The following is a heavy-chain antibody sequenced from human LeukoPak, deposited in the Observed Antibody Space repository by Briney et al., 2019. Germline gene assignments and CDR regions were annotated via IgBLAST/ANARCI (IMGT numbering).Heavy chain of an antibody. CDR3: AKVRSGYYFES. Sequence: GGSLRLSCKASGFTLSAYGMHWVRQAPGKGLEWVAVISHDGSNKYNGESVKGRFTISRDNSRNTLYLQMNGLRAEDTAVYYCAKVRSGYYFESWGQGTLVTVSP. V-gene: IGHV3-30*18. CDR1: GFTLSAYG. D-gene: IGHD3-10*01. CDR2: ISHDGSNK. J-gene: IGHJ4*02.